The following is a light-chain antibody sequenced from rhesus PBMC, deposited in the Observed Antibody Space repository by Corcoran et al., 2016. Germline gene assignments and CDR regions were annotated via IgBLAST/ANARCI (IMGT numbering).Light chain of an antibody. CDR2: KAS. J-gene: IGKJ2*01. V-gene: IGKV1-22*01. CDR1: QTIRSW. Sequence: DIQMTQSPSSLSVYVGDTVTITCRARQTIRSWSAWYQQKPVKAPKFLFYKASTLQGGVPSRFSGNGSGTEFTLTIRSLQSEDFATYYCQQYSSSPYSFGQGTKVEIK. CDR3: QQYSSSPYS.